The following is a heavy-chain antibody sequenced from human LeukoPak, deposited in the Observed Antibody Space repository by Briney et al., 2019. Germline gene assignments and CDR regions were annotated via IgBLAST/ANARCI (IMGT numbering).Heavy chain of an antibody. CDR2: ILSKSEGGTA. V-gene: IGHV3-15*01. CDR1: GFTFSSYG. Sequence: PGRSLRLSCAASGFTFSSYGMHWVRQAPGKGLEWVGRILSKSEGGTADYSSPVKGRFTISRDDSKNTLYLQMDSLKTEDTAIYYCTTESYDRWGQGTLVTVSS. CDR3: TTESYDR. J-gene: IGHJ4*02. D-gene: IGHD3-22*01.